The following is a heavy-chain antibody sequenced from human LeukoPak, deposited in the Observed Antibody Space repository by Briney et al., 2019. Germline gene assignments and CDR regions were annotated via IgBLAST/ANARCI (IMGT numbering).Heavy chain of an antibody. D-gene: IGHD3-9*01. V-gene: IGHV4-34*01. Sequence: SSETLSLTCAVYGGSFSGYYWSWIRQPPGKGLEWIGEINHSGSTNYNPSLKSRVTISVDTSKNQFSLKLSSVTAADTAVYYCARASRYFDWLFAPYYFDYWGQGTLVTVSS. J-gene: IGHJ4*02. CDR2: INHSGST. CDR1: GGSFSGYY. CDR3: ARASRYFDWLFAPYYFDY.